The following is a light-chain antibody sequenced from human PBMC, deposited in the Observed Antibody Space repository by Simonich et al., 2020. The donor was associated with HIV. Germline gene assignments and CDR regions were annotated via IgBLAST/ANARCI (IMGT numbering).Light chain of an antibody. CDR1: QRVSSSY. CDR3: QQHGASSIT. Sequence: EIVLTQSPGTLSLSPGERATLSCRASQRVSSSYLAWHQQKPGQAPRLLIYGASSRATGSPDRFSGSGSGADFTLTISRLEPEDFAVYYCQQHGASSITFGQGTRLEIK. CDR2: GAS. V-gene: IGKV3-20*01. J-gene: IGKJ5*01.